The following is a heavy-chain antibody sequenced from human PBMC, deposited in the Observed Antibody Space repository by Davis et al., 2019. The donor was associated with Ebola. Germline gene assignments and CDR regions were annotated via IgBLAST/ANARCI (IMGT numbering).Heavy chain of an antibody. V-gene: IGHV4-39*02. CDR1: GASISDTNYF. D-gene: IGHD2-21*01. CDR2: IFYSGTP. CDR3: AREETRGSIAGWFDP. Sequence: GSLRLSCTVSGASISDTNYFWAWIRQPPGKGLEWIGSIFYSGTPYYSPFLKSRVTMSVDTSKNQFSVSLSSLTAADTALYYCAREETRGSIAGWFDPWGQGTLVTVSS. J-gene: IGHJ5*02.